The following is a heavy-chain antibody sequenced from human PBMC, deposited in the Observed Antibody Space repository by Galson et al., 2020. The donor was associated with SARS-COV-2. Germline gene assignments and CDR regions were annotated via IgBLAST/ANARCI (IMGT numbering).Heavy chain of an antibody. J-gene: IGHJ4*02. V-gene: IGHV3-21*01. Sequence: GESLKISCAASGFTFSSYSMNWVRQAPGKGLEWVSSISSSSSYIYYADSVKGRFTISRDNAKNSLYLQMNSLRAEDTAVYYCAREESRYCSSTSCYYFDYWGQGTLVTVSS. D-gene: IGHD2-2*01. CDR3: AREESRYCSSTSCYYFDY. CDR1: GFTFSSYS. CDR2: ISSSSSYI.